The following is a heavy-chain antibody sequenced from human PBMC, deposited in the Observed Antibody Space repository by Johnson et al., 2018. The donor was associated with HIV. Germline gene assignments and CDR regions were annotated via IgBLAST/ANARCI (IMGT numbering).Heavy chain of an antibody. CDR3: AKPDAPNYSSTFGSAFDI. D-gene: IGHD6-13*01. V-gene: IGHV3-9*01. J-gene: IGHJ3*02. CDR1: GFTFDDYA. CDR2: MSWSCGSI. Sequence: VQLVESGGGVVQPGRSLRLSCAASGFTFDDYAMHWVRQAPGKVLEWVSNMSWSCGSIGYADSVKGRFTISRDNAKNSLYLQLNSLRAEDTALYFCAKPDAPNYSSTFGSAFDIWCQGTMVTVSS.